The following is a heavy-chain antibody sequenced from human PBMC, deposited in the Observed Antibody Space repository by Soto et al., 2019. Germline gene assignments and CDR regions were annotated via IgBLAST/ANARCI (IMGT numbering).Heavy chain of an antibody. CDR2: IYRTGST. CDR3: ASRDPGTSVDY. V-gene: IGHV4-4*02. J-gene: IGHJ4*02. CDR1: GGSFTSNNW. D-gene: IGHD1-7*01. Sequence: SETLSLTCAVSGGSFTSNNWWTWVRQPPGQGLEWIGEIYRTGSTNDNPSLKSRVTISLDKSENQFSLKVTSLTAADTAVYYCASRDPGTSVDYWGQGTLVTVSS.